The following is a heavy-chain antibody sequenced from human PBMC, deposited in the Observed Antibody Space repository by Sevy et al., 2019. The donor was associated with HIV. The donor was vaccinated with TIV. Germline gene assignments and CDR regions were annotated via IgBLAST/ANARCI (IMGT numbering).Heavy chain of an antibody. V-gene: IGHV3-11*01. D-gene: IGHD2-2*01. CDR3: ARDNYCISGDGCYGYGLDV. Sequence: GGSLRLSCSASGLTFRDYYMTWIRQAPGKGLECISYISNSGNTVYYADSEKGRFTVSRDNAKKSLYLQLNSLRDEDTAVYYCARDNYCISGDGCYGYGLDVWGQGTTVTVSS. CDR2: ISNSGNTV. J-gene: IGHJ6*02. CDR1: GLTFRDYY.